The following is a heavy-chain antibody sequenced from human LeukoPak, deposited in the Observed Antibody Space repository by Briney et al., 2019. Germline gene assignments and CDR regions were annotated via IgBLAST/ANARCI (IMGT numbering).Heavy chain of an antibody. J-gene: IGHJ5*02. V-gene: IGHV3-11*01. CDR1: GITFSEYY. CDR3: ASVVSTFDP. CDR2: IDNVGTTM. D-gene: IGHD5/OR15-5a*01. Sequence: GGSLRLSCAASGITFSEYYMSWIRQAPGKGLEWISYIDNVGTTMYYADSVKGRFTISRDNAKKSVYWQVNSLRVEDTAVYYCASVVSTFDPWGQGIQVTVSS.